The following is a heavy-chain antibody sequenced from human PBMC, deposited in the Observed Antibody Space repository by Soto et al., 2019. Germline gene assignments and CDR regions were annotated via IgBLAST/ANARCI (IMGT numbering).Heavy chain of an antibody. V-gene: IGHV6-1*01. CDR1: GDSVSSNSAA. J-gene: IGHJ4*02. D-gene: IGHD2-15*01. CDR2: TYYRSKWYN. CDR3: ARDGPNCSGGSCYYFDY. Sequence: SQTLSLTCAISGDSVSSNSAAWNWIRQSPSRGLEWLGRTYYRSKWYNDYAVSVKSRITINPDTSKNQFSLQLSSLRSEDTAVYYCARDGPNCSGGSCYYFDYWGQGTLVTVSS.